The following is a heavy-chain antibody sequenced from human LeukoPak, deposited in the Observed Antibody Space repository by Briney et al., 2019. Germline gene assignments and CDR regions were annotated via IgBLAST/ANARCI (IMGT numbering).Heavy chain of an antibody. D-gene: IGHD4-17*01. J-gene: IGHJ3*02. V-gene: IGHV1-2*02. Sequence: ASVKVSCKASGYPFTIYDINWVRQATGQGLEWLGWMNPDSGGTNYAQKFQGRVTMTRDTSISTAYMELSRLRSDDTAVYYCAITTVTTYAFDIWGQGTMVTVSS. CDR2: MNPDSGGT. CDR1: GYPFTIYD. CDR3: AITTVTTYAFDI.